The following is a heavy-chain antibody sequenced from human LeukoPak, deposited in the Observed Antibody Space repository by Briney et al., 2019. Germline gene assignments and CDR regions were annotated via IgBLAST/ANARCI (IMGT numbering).Heavy chain of an antibody. Sequence: GGSLRLSCAASGFTFTIFGLNWVRQAPGKGPEWVSYIDARSGITYYADSVQGRFTISRDNAKEPVFLQMNSLRVDDTAVYYCARTYDFGRGPPGDAFDNWGPGTWVTVSS. CDR3: ARTYDFGRGPPGDAFDN. CDR2: IDARSGIT. CDR1: GFTFTIFG. V-gene: IGHV3-48*01. D-gene: IGHD3-3*01. J-gene: IGHJ3*02.